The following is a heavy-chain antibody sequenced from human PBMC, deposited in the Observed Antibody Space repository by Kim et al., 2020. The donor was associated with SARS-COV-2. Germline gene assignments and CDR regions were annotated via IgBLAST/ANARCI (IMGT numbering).Heavy chain of an antibody. J-gene: IGHJ4*02. CDR3: AREWDVAAAAGGDY. CDR1: GYTFTSYA. Sequence: ASVKVSCKASGYTFTSYAMNWVRQAPGQGLEWMGWINTNTGNPTYAQGFTGRFVFSLDTSVSTAYLQISSLKAEDTAVYYCAREWDVAAAAGGDYWGQGTLVTVSS. V-gene: IGHV7-4-1*02. D-gene: IGHD6-13*01. CDR2: INTNTGNP.